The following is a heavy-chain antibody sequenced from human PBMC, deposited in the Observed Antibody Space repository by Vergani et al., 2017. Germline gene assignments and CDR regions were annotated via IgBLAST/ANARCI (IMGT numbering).Heavy chain of an antibody. CDR1: GEAFTGYY. J-gene: IGHJ6*02. CDR2: INAGGST. D-gene: IGHD3-10*01. CDR3: ARGIEIRGVKIVQRFSYSSALDV. V-gene: IGHV4-34*01. Sequence: QVQLQQWGAGLLKPSETLSLKCAVYGEAFTGYYWNWIRQSPGKGLEWIAEINAGGSTNYNPSLKSRVTISVDTSKNQFSLSLSFVTAADTAVYYCARGIEIRGVKIVQRFSYSSALDVWGQGTTVTVSS.